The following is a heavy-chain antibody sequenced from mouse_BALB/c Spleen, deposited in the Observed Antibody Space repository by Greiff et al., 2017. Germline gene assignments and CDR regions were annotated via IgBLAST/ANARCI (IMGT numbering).Heavy chain of an antibody. D-gene: IGHD4-1*01. CDR2: IRNKANGYTT. CDR1: GFTFTDYY. J-gene: IGHJ2*01. Sequence: EVKLLESGGGLVQPGGSLRLSCATSGFTFTDYYMSWVRQPPGKALEWLGFIRNKANGYTTEYSASVKGRFTISRDNSQSILYLQMNTLRAEDSATYYCARALSGTGYYFDYWGQGTTLTVSS. CDR3: ARALSGTGYYFDY. V-gene: IGHV7-3*02.